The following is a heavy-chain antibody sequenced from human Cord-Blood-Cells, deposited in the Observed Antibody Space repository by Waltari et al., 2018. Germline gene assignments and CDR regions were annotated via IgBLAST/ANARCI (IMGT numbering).Heavy chain of an antibody. CDR2: INQSGSP. V-gene: IGHV4-34*01. D-gene: IGHD2-15*01. CDR1: GGSFSGYY. J-gene: IGHJ2*01. CDR3: ARQYCSGGSCNYWYFDL. Sequence: QVQLQQWGAGLLKPSETLSLTCAVYGGSFSGYYWSWLRQPPGKGREWTGEINQSGSPTSRPSLKSRVTISVDTSKNQFSLKLSSVTAADTAVYYCARQYCSGGSCNYWYFDLWGRGTLVTVSS.